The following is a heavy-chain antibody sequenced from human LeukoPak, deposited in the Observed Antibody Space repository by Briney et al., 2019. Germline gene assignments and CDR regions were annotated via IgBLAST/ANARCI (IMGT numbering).Heavy chain of an antibody. CDR2: IYAGGTT. Sequence: GGSLRLSCEVSGFTVSSSYMSWVRQAPGKGLEWVSVIYAGGTTYYADSVKGRFTISRHNSKNTLYLQMNSLRADDSPVYYCARVFYDILTGYGIFDYWGQGTLVTVSS. CDR3: ARVFYDILTGYGIFDY. D-gene: IGHD3-9*01. CDR1: GFTVSSSY. V-gene: IGHV3-53*04. J-gene: IGHJ4*02.